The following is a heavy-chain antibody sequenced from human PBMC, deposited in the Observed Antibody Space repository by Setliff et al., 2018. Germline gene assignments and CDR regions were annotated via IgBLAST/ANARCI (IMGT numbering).Heavy chain of an antibody. CDR2: IYTSGST. Sequence: PSETLSLTCTVSGGSISSGSYYWSWIRQPAGKGLEWIGRIYTSGSTNYNPSLKSRVTISVDTSKNQFSLKLSSVTAADTAVYYCARADSSGSRMFSLDYWGQGTLVTVS. CDR3: ARADSSGSRMFSLDY. D-gene: IGHD6-19*01. CDR1: GGSISSGSYY. J-gene: IGHJ4*02. V-gene: IGHV4-61*02.